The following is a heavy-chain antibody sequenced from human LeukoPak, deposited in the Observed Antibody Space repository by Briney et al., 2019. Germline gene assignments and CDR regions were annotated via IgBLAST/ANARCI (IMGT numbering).Heavy chain of an antibody. Sequence: PSETLSLTCAVYGGSFSGYYWSWIRQPPGKGLEWIGEINHSGSTNYNPSLKSRVTISVDTSKNQFPLKLSSVTAADTAVYYCARHKIVVVVAAKPHNWFDPWGQGTLVTVSS. D-gene: IGHD2-15*01. CDR1: GGSFSGYY. V-gene: IGHV4-34*01. CDR3: ARHKIVVVVAAKPHNWFDP. CDR2: INHSGST. J-gene: IGHJ5*02.